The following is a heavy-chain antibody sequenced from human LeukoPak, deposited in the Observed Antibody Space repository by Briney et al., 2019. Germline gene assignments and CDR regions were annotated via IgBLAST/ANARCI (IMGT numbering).Heavy chain of an antibody. CDR3: AKDRYCSSTSCYADY. CDR1: GFTVSSNY. Sequence: GGSLRLSCAASGFTVSSNYMSWVRQAPGKGLEWVSAISGSGGSTYYADSVKGRFTISRDNSKNTLYLQMNSLRAEDTAVYYCAKDRYCSSTSCYADYWGQGTLVTVSS. J-gene: IGHJ4*02. V-gene: IGHV3-23*01. CDR2: ISGSGGST. D-gene: IGHD2-2*01.